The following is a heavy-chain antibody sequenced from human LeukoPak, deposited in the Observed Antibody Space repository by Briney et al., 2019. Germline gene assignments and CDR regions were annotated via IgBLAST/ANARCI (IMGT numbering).Heavy chain of an antibody. D-gene: IGHD6-19*01. J-gene: IGHJ4*02. CDR1: GFTVSSNY. CDR2: IYSGGST. CDR3: AKGPFGYSSGWYWYFDY. V-gene: IGHV3-53*01. Sequence: GGSLRLSCAASGFTVSSNYMTWVRQAPGKGLEWVSAIYSGGSTYYADSVKGRFTISRDNSKNTLYLQMNSLRAEDTAVYYCAKGPFGYSSGWYWYFDYWGQGTLVTVSS.